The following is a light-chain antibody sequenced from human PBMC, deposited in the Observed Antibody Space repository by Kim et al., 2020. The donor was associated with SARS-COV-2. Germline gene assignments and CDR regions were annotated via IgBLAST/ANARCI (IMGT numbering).Light chain of an antibody. J-gene: IGLJ2*01. CDR3: GSRDSSGYVI. V-gene: IGLV3-19*01. Sequence: SSELTQDPALSVALGQTVRITCQGDSLRNYYGSWYQQKPGQAPILVISGRNNRPSGIPDRFSGSSSGNTASLTNTGAQAEDEADYYCGSRDSSGYVIFGGGTKVTVL. CDR1: SLRNYY. CDR2: GRN.